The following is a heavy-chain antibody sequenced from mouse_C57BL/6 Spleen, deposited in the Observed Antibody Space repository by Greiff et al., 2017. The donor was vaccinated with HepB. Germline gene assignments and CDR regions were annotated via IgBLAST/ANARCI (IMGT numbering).Heavy chain of an antibody. J-gene: IGHJ2*01. Sequence: QVQLQQSGAELVRPGASVTLSCKASGYTFTDYEMHWVKQTPVHGLEWIGAIDPETGGTAYNQKFKGKAILTADKSSSTAYMELRSLTSEDSAVYYCTPYYYGSSYGYWGQGTTLTVSS. CDR1: GYTFTDYE. CDR2: IDPETGGT. CDR3: TPYYYGSSYGY. D-gene: IGHD1-1*01. V-gene: IGHV1-15*01.